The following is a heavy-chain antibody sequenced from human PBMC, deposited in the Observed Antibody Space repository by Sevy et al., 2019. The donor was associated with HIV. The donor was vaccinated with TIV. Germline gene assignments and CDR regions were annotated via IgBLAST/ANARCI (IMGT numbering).Heavy chain of an antibody. CDR2: MSHDGNYK. D-gene: IGHD2-21*02. Sequence: GGSLRLSCAASGFTFSDYDMHWVRQAPGKGLEWGAFMSHDGNYKNHADSVKVRFTISRDNFKNTLYLQMNSLRVEDTAVYFCARLFSCGGDCYYLDYWGQGAPVTVSS. CDR1: GFTFSDYD. V-gene: IGHV3-30*04. J-gene: IGHJ4*02. CDR3: ARLFSCGGDCYYLDY.